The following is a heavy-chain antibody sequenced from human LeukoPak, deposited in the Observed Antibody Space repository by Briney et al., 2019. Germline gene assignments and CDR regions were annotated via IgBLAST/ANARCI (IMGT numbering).Heavy chain of an antibody. D-gene: IGHD3-22*01. CDR2: ISSDGSST. CDR3: ARGDDSSGYYLGY. CDR1: GFTLSSYW. J-gene: IGHJ4*02. V-gene: IGHV3-74*01. Sequence: GGSLRLSCAASGFTLSSYWMHWVRQAPGKGLVWVSRISSDGSSTSYADSVKGRFTISRDNAKNTLYLQMNSLRAEDTAVYYCARGDDSSGYYLGYWGQGTLVTVSS.